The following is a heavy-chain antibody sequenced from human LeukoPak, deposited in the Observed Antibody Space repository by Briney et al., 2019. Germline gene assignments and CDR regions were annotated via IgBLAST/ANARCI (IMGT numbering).Heavy chain of an antibody. V-gene: IGHV4-39*07. Sequence: SETLSLTCSVPGGSVTSSIYYWGWIRQPPGRGLEWIGRIYYSGTTSYTPSLQSRVTISIDLSKNHFSLRLASVTAADTAVYYCARDVDLAAHFYHWGAGILVTVSS. CDR3: ARDVDLAAHFYH. CDR1: GGSVTSSIYY. J-gene: IGHJ4*02. CDR2: IYYSGTT. D-gene: IGHD2-15*01.